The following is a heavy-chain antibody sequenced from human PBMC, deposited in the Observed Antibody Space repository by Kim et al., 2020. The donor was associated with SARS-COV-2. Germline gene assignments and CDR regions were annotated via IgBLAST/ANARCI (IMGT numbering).Heavy chain of an antibody. J-gene: IGHJ4*02. CDR3: VVWNSGPPAVTIDY. V-gene: IGHV1-58*01. D-gene: IGHD1-7*01. Sequence: ATKFQDRVTITRDMSTSTAYMELSSLRSEDTAVYYCVVWNSGPPAVTIDYWGQGTLVTVSS.